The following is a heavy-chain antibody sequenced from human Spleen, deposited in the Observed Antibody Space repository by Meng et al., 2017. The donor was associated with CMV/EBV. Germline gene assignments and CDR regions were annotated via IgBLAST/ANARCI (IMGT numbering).Heavy chain of an antibody. Sequence: ASVKVSCKASGYTFTSYYMHWVRQAPGQGLEWMGIINPSGGSTSYAQKFQGRVTMTRDTSTSTVYMELSSLRSEDTAVYYCAREKLTYDFWSGYNYWYFDLWGRGTLVTVSS. CDR3: AREKLTYDFWSGYNYWYFDL. CDR2: INPSGGST. CDR1: GYTFTSYY. D-gene: IGHD3-3*01. J-gene: IGHJ2*01. V-gene: IGHV1-46*01.